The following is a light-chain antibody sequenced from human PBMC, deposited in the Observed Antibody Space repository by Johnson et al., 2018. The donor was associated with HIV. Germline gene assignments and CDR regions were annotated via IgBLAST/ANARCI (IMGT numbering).Light chain of an antibody. CDR3: GTWDNSLSVFV. V-gene: IGLV1-51*01. CDR2: DNH. Sequence: QFVLTQPPSVSAAPGQKVTISCSGSSSNIGNNYVSWYQQLPGTAHKLLIYDNHNRPSGIPARFSASKSRSSAILGSTALQTGDDADYYCGTWDNSLSVFVFGTGTKVTVL. CDR1: SSNIGNNY. J-gene: IGLJ1*01.